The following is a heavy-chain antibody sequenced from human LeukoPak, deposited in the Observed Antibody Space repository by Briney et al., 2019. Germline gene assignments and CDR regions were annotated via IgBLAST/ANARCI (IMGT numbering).Heavy chain of an antibody. Sequence: ASVKVSCKASGYTFTSYGISWVRQAPGQGLEWMGWISAYNGNTNYAQKLQGRVTMTTDTSTSTAYMELRSLRSDDTAVYYCARDDSNVGYYYYYGMDVWGQGTTVTVSS. V-gene: IGHV1-18*01. J-gene: IGHJ6*02. CDR1: GYTFTSYG. CDR2: ISAYNGNT. D-gene: IGHD3-22*01. CDR3: ARDDSNVGYYYYYGMDV.